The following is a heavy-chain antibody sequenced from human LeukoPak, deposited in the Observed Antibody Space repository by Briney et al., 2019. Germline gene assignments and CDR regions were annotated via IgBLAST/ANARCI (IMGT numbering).Heavy chain of an antibody. D-gene: IGHD3-3*01. CDR1: GYTYTGYY. J-gene: IGHJ6*03. CDR3: ARGYYDFWSAIVIGYYMDV. CDR2: INPNSGGT. V-gene: IGHV1-2*02. Sequence: ASVKVSCKASGYTYTGYYMHWVRQASGQGLEWMGWINPNSGGTNYAQKFQGRVTMTRDTSISTAYMELSRLRSDDTAVYYCARGYYDFWSAIVIGYYMDVWGKGTTVTVSS.